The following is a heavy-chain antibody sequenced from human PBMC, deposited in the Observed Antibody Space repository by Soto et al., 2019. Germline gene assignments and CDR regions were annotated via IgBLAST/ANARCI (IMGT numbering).Heavy chain of an antibody. D-gene: IGHD2-15*01. CDR1: GFTLSSYA. CDR2: ISAGGGPT. V-gene: IGHV3-21*01. J-gene: IGHJ4*02. CDR3: AREEFRVAAPFDY. Sequence: GXPLRLSSSVAGFTLSSYALSWVSQAPGKGLEWVSTISAGGGPTYYADSVKGRFTISRDNAKNSLYLQMNSLGADDTAVYYCAREEFRVAAPFDYWGQGTLVTVSS.